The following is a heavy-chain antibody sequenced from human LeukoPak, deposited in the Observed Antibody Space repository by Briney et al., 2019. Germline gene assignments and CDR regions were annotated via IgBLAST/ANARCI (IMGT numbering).Heavy chain of an antibody. D-gene: IGHD3-22*01. J-gene: IGHJ3*02. V-gene: IGHV3-30*04. CDR2: ISFDGTDA. CDR3: ARDGYDCSGYYADDAFDI. Sequence: GTSLRLSCADSGFTFSSYAIHWVRQAPGKGLERVAVISFDGTDAFYADSVKGRFTISRDNSKNTLYLQMNSLRADDTAVYYCARDGYDCSGYYADDAFDIWGQGTMVTVSS. CDR1: GFTFSSYA.